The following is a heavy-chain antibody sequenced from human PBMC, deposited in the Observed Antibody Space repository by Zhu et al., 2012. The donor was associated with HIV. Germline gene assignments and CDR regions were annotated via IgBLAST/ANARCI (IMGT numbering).Heavy chain of an antibody. CDR3: ASSSSGYGYFDY. J-gene: IGHJ4*02. CDR2: IFHSGSP. Sequence: QVQLQESGPRLVKFSQTLSLTCGVSRYSISRGYYWAWIRLPPGKGLEWIATIFHSGSPHYNPSLKNRVSVSVDTSKNQYSLKLTSVTAADTAVYYCASSSSGYGYFDYWGRGALVTVSS. D-gene: IGHD5-18*01. CDR1: RYSISRGYY. V-gene: IGHV4-38-2*01.